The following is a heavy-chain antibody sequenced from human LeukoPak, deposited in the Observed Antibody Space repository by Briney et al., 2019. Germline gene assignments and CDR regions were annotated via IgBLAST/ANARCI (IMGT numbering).Heavy chain of an antibody. D-gene: IGHD3-16*01. J-gene: IGHJ3*02. CDR2: ISYDGSKK. Sequence: PGGSLRLSCAASGFTFNNYDMHWVRQTPGKGLEWVAVISYDGSKKYYVGSVKGRFTISRDNSKNTLYLQMNSLRTEDTAMYYCAKGFDDNAYYFFPGADAFDIWGQGTMITVSS. CDR1: GFTFNNYD. V-gene: IGHV3-30*18. CDR3: AKGFDDNAYYFFPGADAFDI.